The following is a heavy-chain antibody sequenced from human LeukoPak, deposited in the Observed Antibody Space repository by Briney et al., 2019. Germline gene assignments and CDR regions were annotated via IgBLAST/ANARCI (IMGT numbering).Heavy chain of an antibody. J-gene: IGHJ4*02. CDR3: ARGFGQLAYFDY. CDR1: GGSFSGYY. D-gene: IGHD6-6*01. V-gene: IGHV4-34*01. Sequence: SETLSLTCAVYGGSFSGYYWSWIRQPPGKGLEWIGEINHSESTNYNPSLKSRVTISVDTSKNQFSLKLSSVTAADTAVYYCARGFGQLAYFDYWGQGTLVTVSS. CDR2: INHSEST.